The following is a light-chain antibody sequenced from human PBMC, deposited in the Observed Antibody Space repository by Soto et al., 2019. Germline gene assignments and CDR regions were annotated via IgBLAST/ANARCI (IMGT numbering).Light chain of an antibody. CDR3: QQRHMWPIM. CDR1: QSFRGL. J-gene: IGKJ5*01. Sequence: VLTHSPVAVSLSPGGRGTLSCRASQSFRGLLAWYQQKPGQAPRLLIYDAYNRATGIPPRFSGIVSGTDCTLTISSLETEDASVYYCQQRHMWPIMFGQGTRLEIK. V-gene: IGKV3-11*01. CDR2: DAY.